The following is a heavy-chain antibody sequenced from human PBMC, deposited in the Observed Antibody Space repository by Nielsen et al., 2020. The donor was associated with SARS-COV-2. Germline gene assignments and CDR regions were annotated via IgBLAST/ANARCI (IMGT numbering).Heavy chain of an antibody. Sequence: ESLKISCAASGFTFSSYWMSWVRQAPGKGLEWIGEINHSGSTNYNPSLKSRVTISVDTSKNQFSLKLSSVTAADTAVYYCARGKQLVRGFVYWGQGTLVTVSS. CDR3: ARGKQLVRGFVY. J-gene: IGHJ4*02. V-gene: IGHV4-34*01. CDR2: INHSGST. CDR1: GFTFSSYW. D-gene: IGHD6-6*01.